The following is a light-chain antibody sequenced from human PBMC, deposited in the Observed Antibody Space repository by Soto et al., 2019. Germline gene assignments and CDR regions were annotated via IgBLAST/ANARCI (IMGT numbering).Light chain of an antibody. CDR2: DVS. J-gene: IGLJ1*01. Sequence: QSALTQPRSVSGSLGQSVTISCTGTSSDVGTYNYVSWYQQHPGKAPKVMIYDVSERPSGVRDRFSGSKSGNTASLTISGLQAEDEADYYCCSYAGSPRYVLGTGTKLTVL. CDR1: SSDVGTYNY. V-gene: IGLV2-11*01. CDR3: CSYAGSPRYV.